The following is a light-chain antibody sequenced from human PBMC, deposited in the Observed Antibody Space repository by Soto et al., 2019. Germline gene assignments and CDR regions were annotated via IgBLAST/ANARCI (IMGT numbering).Light chain of an antibody. CDR2: GAS. CDR1: QSLRSS. Sequence: EIVMTQSPATLSVSPGEGATLSCRASQSLRSSLAWYQQKPGQAPRLLIYGASTRATGIPARFSGSGSGTEFTLTISSPQSEDFAVYFCQQYNIWPQTFGQGTKVDIK. V-gene: IGKV3-15*01. CDR3: QQYNIWPQT. J-gene: IGKJ1*01.